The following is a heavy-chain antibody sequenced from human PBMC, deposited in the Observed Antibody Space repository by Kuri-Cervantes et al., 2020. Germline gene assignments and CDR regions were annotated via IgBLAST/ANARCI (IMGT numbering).Heavy chain of an antibody. CDR1: GGIFSSHA. V-gene: IGHV1-18*01. CDR2: ISAYNGDT. CDR3: ARDRLGPLDY. D-gene: IGHD4-11*01. J-gene: IGHJ4*02. Sequence: ASVKVSCKTSGGIFSSHAITWVRQAPGQGLEWMGWISAYNGDTNYAQKLQGRVTMTTDTSTSTAYMELRSLRSDDTAVYYCARDRLGPLDYWGQGTLVTVSS.